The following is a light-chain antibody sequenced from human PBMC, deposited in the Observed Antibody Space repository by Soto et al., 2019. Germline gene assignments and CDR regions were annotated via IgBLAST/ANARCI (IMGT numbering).Light chain of an antibody. CDR2: SNN. J-gene: IGLJ1*01. CDR3: QSYDSSLSGYV. V-gene: IGLV1-47*02. CDR1: SSNIGSNY. Sequence: QSVLTQPPSASGTLGQRVTISCSGSSSNIGSNYVYWYQQLPGTAPKLLIYSNNQRPSGVPDRFSGSKSGTSASLAITGLQAEDEADYYCQSYDSSLSGYVFGTGTKVT.